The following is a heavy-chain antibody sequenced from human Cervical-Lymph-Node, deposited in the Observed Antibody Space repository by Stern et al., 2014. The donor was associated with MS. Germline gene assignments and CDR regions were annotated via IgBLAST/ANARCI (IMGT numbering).Heavy chain of an antibody. V-gene: IGHV1-69*06. Sequence: VQLVESGAEVKKPGSSVKVSCKASGGTSRTYGISWVRQAPGQGLEWMGGIISMLGTTTYAQKFQGRVTITADKATSTAYMEVTSLRSEDTAVYYCARGETDEFYGMDVWGQGTTVTVSS. CDR2: IISMLGTT. J-gene: IGHJ6*02. D-gene: IGHD3-16*01. CDR1: GGTSRTYG. CDR3: ARGETDEFYGMDV.